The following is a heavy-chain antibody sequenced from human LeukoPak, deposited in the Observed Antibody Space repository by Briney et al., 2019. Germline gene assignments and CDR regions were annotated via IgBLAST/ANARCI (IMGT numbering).Heavy chain of an antibody. D-gene: IGHD3-10*01. J-gene: IGHJ6*04. CDR2: INTDGSST. Sequence: GGSLRLSCAASGFTFNSYWMNWVRQAPGKGLVWVSRINTDGSSTRYADSVKGRFAISRDNAKNSLYLQMNSLRAEDTAVYYCARAMVRGVIRKDNYYYYGMDVWGKGTTVTVSS. V-gene: IGHV3-74*01. CDR3: ARAMVRGVIRKDNYYYYGMDV. CDR1: GFTFNSYW.